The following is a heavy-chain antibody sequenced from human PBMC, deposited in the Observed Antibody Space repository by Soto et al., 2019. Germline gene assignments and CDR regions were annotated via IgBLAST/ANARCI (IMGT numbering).Heavy chain of an antibody. Sequence: GGSLRLSCAASGCTFSSYGMNWVRQAPGKGLEWVSSISSSSYIYYADSVKGRFTISRDNAKNSLYLQMNSLRAEDTAVYYCARDQPGYSYGYGLGYWGQGTLVTVSS. CDR2: ISSSSYI. CDR3: ARDQPGYSYGYGLGY. CDR1: GCTFSSYG. D-gene: IGHD5-18*01. V-gene: IGHV3-21*01. J-gene: IGHJ4*02.